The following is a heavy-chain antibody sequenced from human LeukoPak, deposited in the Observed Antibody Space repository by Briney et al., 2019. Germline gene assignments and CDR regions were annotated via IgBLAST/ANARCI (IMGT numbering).Heavy chain of an antibody. J-gene: IGHJ4*02. CDR2: INPNTGVT. CDR1: GYTFTGYY. V-gene: IGHV1-2*02. Sequence: ASVKVSCKASGYTFTGYYIHWVRQAPGQGLTWMGWINPNTGVTNYAQKFQGRVTMTRATSINTAYMELDRLTSDDTAIYYCARSYCGGDCYRTIDYWGQGTLVTVSS. CDR3: ARSYCGGDCYRTIDY. D-gene: IGHD2-21*02.